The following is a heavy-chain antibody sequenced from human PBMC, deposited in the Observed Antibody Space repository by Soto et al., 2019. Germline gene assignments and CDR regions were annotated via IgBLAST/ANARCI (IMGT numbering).Heavy chain of an antibody. CDR3: AKGGAIVAAGTRVYLYNAMDV. V-gene: IGHV1-2*02. CDR1: GYTFTGYY. D-gene: IGHD1-26*01. CDR2: TNPNSGDT. J-gene: IGHJ6*02. Sequence: ASVKVSCKASGYTFTGYYVHWVRQAPGQGLEWMGWTNPNSGDTYLAQRFQGRVTMNRDTSIGTAYMELRGLTSDDTAEYYCAKGGAIVAAGTRVYLYNAMDVWGQGTKVTVYS.